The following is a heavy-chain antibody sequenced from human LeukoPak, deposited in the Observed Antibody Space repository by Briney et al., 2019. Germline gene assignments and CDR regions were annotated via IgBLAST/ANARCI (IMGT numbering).Heavy chain of an antibody. Sequence: GESLKISCKGSGYSLTSYWIGWVRQMPGKGLEWMGIIYPGDSDTRYSPYFQGQVTISADKSISTAYLQWSSLKASDTAMYYCARHGSVVEGYYYYMDVWGKGTTVTVSS. D-gene: IGHD1-26*01. J-gene: IGHJ6*03. CDR3: ARHGSVVEGYYYYMDV. CDR2: IYPGDSDT. CDR1: GYSLTSYW. V-gene: IGHV5-51*01.